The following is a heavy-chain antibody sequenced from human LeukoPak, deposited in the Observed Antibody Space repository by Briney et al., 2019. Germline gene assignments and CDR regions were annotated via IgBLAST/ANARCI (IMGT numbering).Heavy chain of an antibody. D-gene: IGHD5-18*01. CDR3: ARGLGYGPPSNY. V-gene: IGHV4-59*01. J-gene: IGHJ4*02. Sequence: SETLSLTCTVSGGSISRYYWSWIRQPPGKGLEWIGYIYYSGSTNYNPSLKSRVTISVDTSKNQFSLKLSSVTAADTAVYYCARGLGYGPPSNYWGQGTLVTVSS. CDR1: GGSISRYY. CDR2: IYYSGST.